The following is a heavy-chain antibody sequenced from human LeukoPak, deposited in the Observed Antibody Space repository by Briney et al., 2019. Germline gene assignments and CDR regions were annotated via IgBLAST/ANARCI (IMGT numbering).Heavy chain of an antibody. CDR2: INPNSGGT. D-gene: IGHD3-22*01. Sequence: ASVKVSCKASGYTFSSYAMNWVRQAPGQGPEWMGWINPNSGGTNYAQKFQGRVTMTRDTSISTAYMELSRLRSDDTAVYYCAREGDYDSSGHTGNWFDPWGQGTLVTVSS. CDR3: AREGDYDSSGHTGNWFDP. J-gene: IGHJ5*02. CDR1: GYTFSSYA. V-gene: IGHV1-2*02.